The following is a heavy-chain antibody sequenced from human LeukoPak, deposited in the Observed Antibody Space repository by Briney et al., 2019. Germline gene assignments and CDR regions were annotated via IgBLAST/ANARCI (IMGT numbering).Heavy chain of an antibody. J-gene: IGHJ6*04. CDR2: IYHSGST. CDR3: ARLIGMDV. V-gene: IGHV4-38-2*01. CDR1: GYSISSGYY. Sequence: PSETLSLTCAVSGYSISSGYYWGWIRQPPGKGLEWIGSIYHSGSTYYNPSLKSRVTISVDTSKNQFSLKLSSVTAADTAVYYCARLIGMDVWGKGTTVTVSP.